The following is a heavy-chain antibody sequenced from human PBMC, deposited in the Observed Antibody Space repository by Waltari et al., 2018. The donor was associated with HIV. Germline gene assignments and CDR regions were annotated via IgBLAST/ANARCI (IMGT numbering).Heavy chain of an antibody. Sequence: EVQLVESGGGLVKPGGSLRLSCAASGFTFRNAWMSWVRQAPGKGLEWVGRIKSKTEGGTTDYAAPVKGRFTISRDDSKNTLYLQMNSLKTEDTAVYYCTTDIREPPPGMDVWGQGTTVTVSS. D-gene: IGHD3-10*01. CDR1: GFTFRNAW. V-gene: IGHV3-15*01. CDR2: IKSKTEGGTT. CDR3: TTDIREPPPGMDV. J-gene: IGHJ6*02.